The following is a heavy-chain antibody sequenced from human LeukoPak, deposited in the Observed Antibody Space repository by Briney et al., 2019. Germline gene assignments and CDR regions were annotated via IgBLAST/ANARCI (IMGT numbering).Heavy chain of an antibody. V-gene: IGHV4-34*01. CDR2: INHSGST. D-gene: IGHD3-22*01. CDR1: GGSFSGYY. Sequence: SETLSLTCAVYGGSFSGYYWSWIRQPPGKGLEWLGEINHSGSTNYNPSLKSRVTISVDTSKNQFSLKLSSVTAADTAVYYCVNYYDSSDYQQPNHFDYWGQGTLVTVSS. J-gene: IGHJ4*02. CDR3: VNYYDSSDYQQPNHFDY.